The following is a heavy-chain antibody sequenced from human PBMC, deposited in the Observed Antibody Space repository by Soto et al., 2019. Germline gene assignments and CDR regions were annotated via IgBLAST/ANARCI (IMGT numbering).Heavy chain of an antibody. J-gene: IGHJ4*02. CDR1: GDSMSSGAYY. Sequence: SETLSLTCSVSGDSMSSGAYYWSWIRQLPGKGLEWIAYIYHNGDTHYNPSLRSRITISVDTSKNQFSLRLTSVTDADTAVYYCASTYSGYRDNWGQGTLVTVSS. V-gene: IGHV4-31*03. D-gene: IGHD3-22*01. CDR2: IYHNGDT. CDR3: ASTYSGYRDN.